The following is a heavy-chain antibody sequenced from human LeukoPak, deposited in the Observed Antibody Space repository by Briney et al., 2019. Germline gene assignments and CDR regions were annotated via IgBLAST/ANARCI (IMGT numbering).Heavy chain of an antibody. Sequence: SETLSLTCTVSGGSISSYYWSWIRQPPGKGLEWIGYIYYSGSTNYNPSLKSRVTISLDTSKNQLSLKLCSATAADTAVYYCARYYGSGSYYRLHAFDIWGQGTMVTVSS. J-gene: IGHJ3*02. CDR2: IYYSGST. V-gene: IGHV4-59*08. CDR3: ARYYGSGSYYRLHAFDI. D-gene: IGHD3-10*01. CDR1: GGSISSYY.